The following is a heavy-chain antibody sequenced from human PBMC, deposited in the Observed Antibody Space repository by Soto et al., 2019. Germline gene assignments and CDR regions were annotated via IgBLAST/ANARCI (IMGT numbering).Heavy chain of an antibody. J-gene: IGHJ5*02. V-gene: IGHV3-23*01. CDR2: ISGSGGST. CDR3: AKERYSSSWASPWFDP. Sequence: PGGALSDQCSSSPVTFGRLATRPVRQAPGKGLEWVSAISGSGGSTYYADSVKGRFTISRDNSKNTLYLQMISLRAEDTAVYYCAKERYSSSWASPWFDPWGQGT. D-gene: IGHD6-13*01. CDR1: PVTFGRLA.